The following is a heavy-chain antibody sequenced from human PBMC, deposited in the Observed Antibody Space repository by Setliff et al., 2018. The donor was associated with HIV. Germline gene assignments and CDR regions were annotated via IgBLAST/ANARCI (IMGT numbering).Heavy chain of an antibody. J-gene: IGHJ4*02. CDR2: IYHSGST. Sequence: PSETLSLTCTVSGGSISSGYYWGWIRQPPGKGLEWIGSIYHSGSTYYNPSLKSRVTISVDTSKNQFSLKLSSVTAADTAVYYCARERQWLERDYFDYWGQGTLVTVSS. CDR3: ARERQWLERDYFDY. CDR1: GGSISSGYY. V-gene: IGHV4-38-2*02. D-gene: IGHD6-19*01.